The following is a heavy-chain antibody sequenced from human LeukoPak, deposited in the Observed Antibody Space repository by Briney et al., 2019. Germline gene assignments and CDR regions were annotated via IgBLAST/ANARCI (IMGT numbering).Heavy chain of an antibody. CDR1: GGSFSGYY. CDR3: ARGPRGLLWFGERWFDP. Sequence: SETLSLTWAVYGGSFSGYYWSWIRQPPGKGLEWIGEINHSGSTNYNPSLKSRVTISVDTSKNQFSLKLSSVTAADTAVYYCARGPRGLLWFGERWFDPWGQGTLVTVSS. V-gene: IGHV4-34*01. J-gene: IGHJ5*02. CDR2: INHSGST. D-gene: IGHD3-10*01.